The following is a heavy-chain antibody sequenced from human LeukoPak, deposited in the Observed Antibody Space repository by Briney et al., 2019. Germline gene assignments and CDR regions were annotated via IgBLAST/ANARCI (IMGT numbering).Heavy chain of an antibody. CDR2: ISPSGGGT. J-gene: IGHJ4*02. Sequence: QPGGSLRLSCAVSGFTFSSYSMNWVRQAPGKGVEWVSGISPSGGGTYYADSVRGRYTISRDVSKHTLSLQMNSERVEHTAVYFCLEDLAWGAFDHWGQGTLVTVSS. CDR3: LEDLAWGAFDH. V-gene: IGHV3-23*01. CDR1: GFTFSSYS. D-gene: IGHD7-27*01.